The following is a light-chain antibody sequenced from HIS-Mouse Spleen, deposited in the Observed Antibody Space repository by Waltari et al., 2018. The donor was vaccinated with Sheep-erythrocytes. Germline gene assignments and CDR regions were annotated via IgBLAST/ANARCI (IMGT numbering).Light chain of an antibody. CDR3: MQALQTPLT. CDR1: QSLLHSNGYNY. Sequence: DIVMTQSPLSLPVTPGEPASISCRSSQSLLHSNGYNYLDWYLQKPGQSPQLLIYLGSNRASGVADRFSGSGSGTEFTLKISRVEAEDVGVYYCMQALQTPLTFGQGTKLEIK. CDR2: LGS. J-gene: IGKJ2*01. V-gene: IGKV2-28*01.